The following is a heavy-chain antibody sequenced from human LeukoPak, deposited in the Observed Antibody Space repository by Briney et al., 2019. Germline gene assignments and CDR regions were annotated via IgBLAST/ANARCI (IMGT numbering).Heavy chain of an antibody. J-gene: IGHJ4*02. D-gene: IGHD2-2*01. CDR1: GYSIVNYW. CDR3: ARGGYCSSTSCSPGPFDY. CDR2: IYPDTSDT. Sequence: GESLKISCKASGYSIVNYWIAWVRQMPGKGLEWVGIIYPDTSDTRYSPSFQGQVTISADKSISTAYLQWSSLKASDTAMYYCARGGYCSSTSCSPGPFDYWGQGTLVTVSS. V-gene: IGHV5-51*01.